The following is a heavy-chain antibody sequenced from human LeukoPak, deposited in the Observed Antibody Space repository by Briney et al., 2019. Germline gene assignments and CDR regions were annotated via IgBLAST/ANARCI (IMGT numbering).Heavy chain of an antibody. Sequence: KTSETLSLTCIVSGGSISSGSYYWSWIRQPAGKGLEWIGRIYTSGSTNYNPSLKSRVTISVDTSKNHFSLRLSSVTAADTAVYYCARTYSNYPRYYYYYYMDVWGKGTTVTVSS. CDR1: GGSISSGSYY. CDR2: IYTSGST. V-gene: IGHV4-61*02. J-gene: IGHJ6*03. CDR3: ARTYSNYPRYYYYYYMDV. D-gene: IGHD4-11*01.